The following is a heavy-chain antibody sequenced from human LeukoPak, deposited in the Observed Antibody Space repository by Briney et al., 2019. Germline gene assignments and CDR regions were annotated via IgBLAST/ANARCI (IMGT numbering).Heavy chain of an antibody. V-gene: IGHV4-39*07. J-gene: IGHJ3*02. D-gene: IGHD6-19*01. Sequence: SETLSLTCTVSGGSISSNYYYWGWIRQPPGKGLEWIENIYYSGSTYYNPSLRSRVTISMDTSKNQFSLKAKSVTAADTAVYYCASASGLNDAFDIWGQGTMVIVSS. CDR3: ASASGLNDAFDI. CDR2: IYYSGST. CDR1: GGSISSNYYY.